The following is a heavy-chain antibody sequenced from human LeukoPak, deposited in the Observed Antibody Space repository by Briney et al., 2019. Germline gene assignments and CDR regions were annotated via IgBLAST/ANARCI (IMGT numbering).Heavy chain of an antibody. CDR1: GYTFTSYD. J-gene: IGHJ5*02. Sequence: ASVKVSCKASGYTFTSYDINWVRQATGQGLEWMGWMNPNSGNTGYAQKFQGRVTMTRNTSISTAYMELSSLRSEDTAVYYCARFCSGGSCSRTLFDPWGQGTLVTVSS. V-gene: IGHV1-8*01. D-gene: IGHD2-15*01. CDR2: MNPNSGNT. CDR3: ARFCSGGSCSRTLFDP.